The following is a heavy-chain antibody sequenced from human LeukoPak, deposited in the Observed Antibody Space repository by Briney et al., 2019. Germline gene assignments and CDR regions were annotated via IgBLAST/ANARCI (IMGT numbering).Heavy chain of an antibody. Sequence: QPGGSLRLSCAASGFTFSSYWMSWVRQAPGKGLEWVANKKQDGSEKNYVDSVKGRFTISRDNAKNSLYLQMNSLRAEDTAVYYCARERGSGTYYPFDPWGQGTLVTVSS. CDR3: ARERGSGTYYPFDP. V-gene: IGHV3-7*01. J-gene: IGHJ5*02. CDR2: KKQDGSEK. CDR1: GFTFSSYW. D-gene: IGHD3-10*01.